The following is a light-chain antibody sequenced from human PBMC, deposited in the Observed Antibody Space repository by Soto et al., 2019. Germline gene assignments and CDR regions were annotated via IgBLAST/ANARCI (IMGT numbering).Light chain of an antibody. CDR2: AAS. Sequence: DIQMTQSPSSLSASVGDTVTITCRASQGISNYLAWYQQKPGQVPNLLIYAASTLQSGVPSRFSGSGSGTDFTLDISSLRHEDVATYYCQKYNNAPRTFGHGTKVAI. V-gene: IGKV1-27*01. J-gene: IGKJ1*01. CDR1: QGISNY. CDR3: QKYNNAPRT.